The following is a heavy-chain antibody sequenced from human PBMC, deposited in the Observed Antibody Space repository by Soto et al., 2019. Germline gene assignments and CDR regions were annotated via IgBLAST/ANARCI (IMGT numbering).Heavy chain of an antibody. CDR2: MYYSGSF. Sequence: SETLSLTCTVSGGSISGGGSYWSWIRQRPGKGLEWIGYMYYSGSFYYNPSLKGRVTISSDTSKNQFSLSVSSVTAADTAVYYCARLDILTGQTELWGQGTLVTVSS. J-gene: IGHJ4*02. CDR3: ARLDILTGQTEL. D-gene: IGHD3-9*01. CDR1: GGSISGGGSY. V-gene: IGHV4-31*03.